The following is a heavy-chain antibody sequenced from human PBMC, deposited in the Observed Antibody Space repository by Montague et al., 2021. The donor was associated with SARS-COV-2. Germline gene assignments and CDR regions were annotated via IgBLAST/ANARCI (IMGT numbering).Heavy chain of an antibody. CDR3: ARHLFSFSDSGTLGYFDN. V-gene: IGHV4-39*01. Sequence: SETLSLTCDVSGVSINNNNYYWRWIRQPPGKGLEWIGTIYYSGSTYYNPSLKSRVTISVDTSKNQFSLRVRSVTAADTAVYYCARHLFSFSDSGTLGYFDNWGHGTLVAVSS. D-gene: IGHD3-10*01. CDR1: GVSINNNNYY. CDR2: IYYSGST. J-gene: IGHJ4*01.